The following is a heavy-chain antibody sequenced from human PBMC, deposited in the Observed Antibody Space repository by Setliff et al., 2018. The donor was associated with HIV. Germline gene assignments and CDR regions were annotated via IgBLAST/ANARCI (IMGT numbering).Heavy chain of an antibody. CDR1: GGSMSSYF. Sequence: PSETLSLTCTVSGGSMSSYFWSWIRQPPGKGLEWIGYIYNSGGTNYNPSLKSRVTISLDTSKNQFSLNLTSVTAADTAVYYCARVDCSGGSCYSPAYWGQGTLVTVSS. D-gene: IGHD2-15*01. V-gene: IGHV4-59*01. CDR2: IYNSGGT. CDR3: ARVDCSGGSCYSPAY. J-gene: IGHJ4*02.